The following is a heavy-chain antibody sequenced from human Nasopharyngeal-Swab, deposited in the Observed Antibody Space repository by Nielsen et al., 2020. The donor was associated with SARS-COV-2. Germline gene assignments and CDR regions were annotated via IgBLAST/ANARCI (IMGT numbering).Heavy chain of an antibody. V-gene: IGHV4-30-4*01. CDR1: GDSISSGDYL. CDR2: IYYTGSS. CDR3: ARETYGAYASFAY. J-gene: IGHJ4*02. Sequence: SETLSLTCTVSGDSISSGDYLWTWIRQPPGKGLERIGYIYYTGSSSYNPSLKSRLTISVDTSKNQFSLKLTSVTAADTAVYYCARETYGAYASFAYWGQGTLVTVSS. D-gene: IGHD5-12*01.